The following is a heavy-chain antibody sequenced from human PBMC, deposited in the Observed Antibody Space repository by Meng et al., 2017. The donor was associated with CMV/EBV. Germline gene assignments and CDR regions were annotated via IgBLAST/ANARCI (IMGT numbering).Heavy chain of an antibody. V-gene: IGHV3-30*04. CDR1: GFTFSSYA. CDR2: ISYDGSNK. CDR3: ARGYGSGSYRYL. J-gene: IGHJ4*02. D-gene: IGHD3-10*01. Sequence: SRKISCAASGFTFSSYAMHWVRQAPGKGLEWVAVISYDGSNKYYADSVKGRFTISRDNSKNTLYLQMNSLRAEDTAVYYCARGYGSGSYRYLWGQGTLVTVSS.